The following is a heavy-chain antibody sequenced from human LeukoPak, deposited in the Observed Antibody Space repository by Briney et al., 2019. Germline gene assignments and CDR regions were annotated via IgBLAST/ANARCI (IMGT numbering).Heavy chain of an antibody. CDR3: ARGGSSSGRFAY. D-gene: IGHD6-6*01. CDR2: ISGSGGST. V-gene: IGHV3-23*01. CDR1: GFTFSSYA. J-gene: IGHJ4*02. Sequence: PGGSLRLSCAASGFTFSSYAMSWVRQAPGKGLEWVSAISGSGGSTYYADSVKGRFTISRDNSKNTLYLQMNSLRAEDTAVYYCARGGSSSGRFAYWGQGTLVTVSS.